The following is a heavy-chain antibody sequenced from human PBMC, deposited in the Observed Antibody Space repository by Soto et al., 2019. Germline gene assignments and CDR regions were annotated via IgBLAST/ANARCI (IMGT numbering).Heavy chain of an antibody. CDR2: IKSKTDGGTT. Sequence: PGGSLRLSCVASGFTFNNAWMNWVRQAPGKGLEWVGRIKSKTDGGTTDYAALAKGRFTISRDDSKTTLYLQMKGLKTEDTAVYYCTTAENYYDSSSFDYWGQGTLVTVSS. J-gene: IGHJ4*02. CDR3: TTAENYYDSSSFDY. D-gene: IGHD3-22*01. CDR1: GFTFNNAW. V-gene: IGHV3-15*01.